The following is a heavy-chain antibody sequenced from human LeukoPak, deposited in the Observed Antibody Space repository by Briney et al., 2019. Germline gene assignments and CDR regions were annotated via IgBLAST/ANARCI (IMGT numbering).Heavy chain of an antibody. D-gene: IGHD3-10*01. CDR1: GGSFSGYY. Sequence: SEALALTCAGYGGSFSGYYWSWIRQPPGKGLEGMGEINHSGSTNYNPSLKSRVTISVDTSKNQFSLKLNSVTAADTAVYYCARGQTSGITMVRGAFGYWGQGTLVTVSS. J-gene: IGHJ4*02. CDR3: ARGQTSGITMVRGAFGY. V-gene: IGHV4-34*01. CDR2: INHSGST.